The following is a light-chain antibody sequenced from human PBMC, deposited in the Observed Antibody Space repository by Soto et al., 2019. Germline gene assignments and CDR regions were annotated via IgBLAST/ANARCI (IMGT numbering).Light chain of an antibody. J-gene: IGKJ4*01. CDR2: DAS. CDR3: QHRSNWSLT. CDR1: QSVSSY. V-gene: IGKV3-11*01. Sequence: EIVLTQSPVILSLSPGERATLSCRASQSVSSYLAWYQQKPGQVPRLLIYDASNRATGIPARFSGSGSGTDFTLTISSLEPEDFAVYYCQHRSNWSLTFGGGTKVEIK.